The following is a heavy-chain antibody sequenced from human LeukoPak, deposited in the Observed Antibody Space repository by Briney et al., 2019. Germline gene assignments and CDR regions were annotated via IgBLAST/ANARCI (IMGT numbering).Heavy chain of an antibody. CDR3: ARDAGHYDILTGYYTPFDY. J-gene: IGHJ4*02. Sequence: PGGSLRLSCAASGFTFSSYSMNWVRQAPGKGLEWVSYISSSSSTIYYADSVKGRFTISRDNAKNSLYLQMNSLRAEDTAVYYCARDAGHYDILTGYYTPFDYWGQGTLVTVSS. D-gene: IGHD3-9*01. CDR1: GFTFSSYS. CDR2: ISSSSSTI. V-gene: IGHV3-48*01.